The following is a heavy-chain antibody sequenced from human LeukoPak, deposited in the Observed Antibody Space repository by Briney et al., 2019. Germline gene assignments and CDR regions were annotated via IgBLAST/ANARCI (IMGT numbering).Heavy chain of an antibody. Sequence: GGSLRLSCAASGFTVDSNYLSWVRQAPGKGLEWVSGISGFGGSTYYAPSVKGRLTISRDNFGNMLYLHLDSLRVEDTAIYYCARRSGSSRSSFDYWGQGALVTVSS. V-gene: IGHV3-53*01. D-gene: IGHD1-26*01. CDR3: ARRSGSSRSSFDY. CDR1: GFTVDSNY. J-gene: IGHJ4*02. CDR2: ISGFGGST.